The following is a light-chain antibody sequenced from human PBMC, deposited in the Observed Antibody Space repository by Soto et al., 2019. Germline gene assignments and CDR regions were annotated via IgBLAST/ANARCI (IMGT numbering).Light chain of an antibody. CDR3: QHRNDWPFT. J-gene: IGKJ4*01. V-gene: IGKV3-11*01. CDR1: QSVYSY. Sequence: EVVLTQSPATLSLSPGERATLSCRASQSVYSYLAWYQQKPGQPPRLLISDVSNRATGIPARFSGSGYGTDFPPTISSLEPEDFAVYYCQHRNDWPFTFGGGTKVEIK. CDR2: DVS.